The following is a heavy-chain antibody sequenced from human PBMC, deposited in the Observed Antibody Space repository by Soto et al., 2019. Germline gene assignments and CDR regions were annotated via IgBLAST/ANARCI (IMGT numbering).Heavy chain of an antibody. J-gene: IGHJ3*02. CDR2: IIPIFGTA. CDR1: GGTFSSYA. V-gene: IGHV1-69*01. CDR3: ARVSLPMIVVVIGAFDI. D-gene: IGHD3-22*01. Sequence: QVQLVQSGAEVKKPGSSVKVSCKASGGTFSSYAISWVRQAPGQGLEWMGGIIPIFGTANYARKFQGRVTITADETTSTAYMELSSLRSEDTAVYYCARVSLPMIVVVIGAFDIWGQGTMVTVSS.